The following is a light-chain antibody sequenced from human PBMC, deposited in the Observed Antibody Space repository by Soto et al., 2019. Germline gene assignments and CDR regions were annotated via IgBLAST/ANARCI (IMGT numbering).Light chain of an antibody. CDR2: DTS. Sequence: VVTQSPATLSMSRGERFTLSPRASQSVRKKVAWYQQKPDQTPRVIIYDTSTRAADIPARFSGSGYGTYFTLTISSLQSEDFAVYYCQQYHNWPITFGQGTRLEIK. J-gene: IGKJ5*01. CDR3: QQYHNWPIT. V-gene: IGKV3-15*01. CDR1: QSVRKK.